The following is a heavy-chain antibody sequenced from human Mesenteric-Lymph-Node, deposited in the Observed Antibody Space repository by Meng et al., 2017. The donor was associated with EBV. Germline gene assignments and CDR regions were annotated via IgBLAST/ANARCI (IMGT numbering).Heavy chain of an antibody. CDR3: ARALYSGYDYFD. V-gene: IGHV4-30-4*01. D-gene: IGHD5-12*01. J-gene: IGHJ1*01. CDR1: GDSISGGGYY. Sequence: QVQRQEGGPGLVKPSQPLALTCVGSGDSISGGGYYWSWIRQPPGKGLEWIGYISYSGNTYYNTSLKSRLTISLDTSKNQFSLKLKSVTAADTAVYYCARALYSGYDYFDWGQGTLVTVSS. CDR2: ISYSGNT.